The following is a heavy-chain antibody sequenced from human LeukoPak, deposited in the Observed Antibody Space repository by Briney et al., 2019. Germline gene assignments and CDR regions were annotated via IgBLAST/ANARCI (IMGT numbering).Heavy chain of an antibody. J-gene: IGHJ5*02. Sequence: SETLSFTCTVSGGSISSYYWSWIRQPAGKGLEWIGRIYTSGSTNYNPSLKSRVTMSVDTSKNQFSLKLSSVTAADTAVYYCARGVLWFGELLYYNWFDPWGQGTLVTVSS. CDR2: IYTSGST. V-gene: IGHV4-4*07. CDR1: GGSISSYY. D-gene: IGHD3-10*01. CDR3: ARGVLWFGELLYYNWFDP.